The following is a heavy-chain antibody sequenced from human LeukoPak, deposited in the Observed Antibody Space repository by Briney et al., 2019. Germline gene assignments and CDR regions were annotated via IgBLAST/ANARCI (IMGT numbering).Heavy chain of an antibody. D-gene: IGHD1-26*01. CDR1: GFNFSYFA. Sequence: GGSLRLSCAVSGFNFSYFAMHWFRQAPGKGLEWVAVISRDGKKKYHADSVKGRFSISRDDSKNTLYLQMNSLTAEDTAVYFCARVLGAGTFDSRGQGALVTVSS. J-gene: IGHJ4*02. CDR3: ARVLGAGTFDS. V-gene: IGHV3-30*04. CDR2: ISRDGKKK.